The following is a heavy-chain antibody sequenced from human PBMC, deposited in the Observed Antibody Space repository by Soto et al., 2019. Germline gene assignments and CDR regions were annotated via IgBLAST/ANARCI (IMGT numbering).Heavy chain of an antibody. CDR2: IYYSGST. CDR3: ARPTGITIFGVVIDNWFDP. Sequence: SETLSLTCTVSGGSISSSSYYWGWIRQPPGKGLEWIGSIYYSGSTYYNPSLKSRVTISVDTSKNQFSLKLSSVTAADTAVYYCARPTGITIFGVVIDNWFDPWGQGTLVT. V-gene: IGHV4-39*01. D-gene: IGHD3-3*01. J-gene: IGHJ5*02. CDR1: GGSISSSSYY.